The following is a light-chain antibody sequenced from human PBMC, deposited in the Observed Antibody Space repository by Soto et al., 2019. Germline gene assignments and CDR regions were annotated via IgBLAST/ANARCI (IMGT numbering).Light chain of an antibody. Sequence: EIVLTQSPGTLSLSPGERATLSCRASQSVSSSYLAWYQQKPGQAPRLLIYGASSRATGIPDRISGSRSGTDFTLTISRLEPEDFAVYYCQQYDSSPLTFGGGTKVEIK. V-gene: IGKV3-20*01. CDR3: QQYDSSPLT. J-gene: IGKJ4*01. CDR1: QSVSSSY. CDR2: GAS.